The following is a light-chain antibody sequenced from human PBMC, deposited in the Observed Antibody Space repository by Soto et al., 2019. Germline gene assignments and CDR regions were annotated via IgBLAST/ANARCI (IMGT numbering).Light chain of an antibody. J-gene: IGKJ2*01. CDR2: KAS. CDR3: QQYSKEST. Sequence: DVEMTQSPSTLPTYIGDRVTINCRASQSVSNWLACYQQKPGKAPKLLIYKASRLESGVPSRFSASGSGTDFTLTINSLQSDDFATYFCQQYSKESTFGQGTKLEIK. V-gene: IGKV1-5*03. CDR1: QSVSNW.